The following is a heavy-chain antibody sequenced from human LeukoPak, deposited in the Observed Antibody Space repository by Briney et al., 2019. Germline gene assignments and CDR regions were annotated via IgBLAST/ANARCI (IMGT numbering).Heavy chain of an antibody. Sequence: GGSLRLSCAASGFSFNNVWMSWARQAPGKGLEWVGHIKSKPDGGTTECAAPVKGRFTISRDDSKNTLYLQMNSLRTEDTAVYYCTSLGATGFYAFDYWGQGTLVTVSS. J-gene: IGHJ4*02. CDR1: GFSFNNVW. CDR2: IKSKPDGGTT. D-gene: IGHD2/OR15-2a*01. V-gene: IGHV3-15*01. CDR3: TSLGATGFYAFDY.